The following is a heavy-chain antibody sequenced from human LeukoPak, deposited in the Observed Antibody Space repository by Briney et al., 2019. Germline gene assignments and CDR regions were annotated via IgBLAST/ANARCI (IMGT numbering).Heavy chain of an antibody. J-gene: IGHJ5*02. Sequence: GASVKVSCKASGYTFTDYYIHWVRQAPGQGLEWMGWINPNSGGTNYAQKFQGRVTMTRDTSISAAYMELSSLRSEDTAVYYCARDLGVYESWFDPWGQGTLVTVSS. D-gene: IGHD5/OR15-5a*01. V-gene: IGHV1-2*02. CDR2: INPNSGGT. CDR3: ARDLGVYESWFDP. CDR1: GYTFTDYY.